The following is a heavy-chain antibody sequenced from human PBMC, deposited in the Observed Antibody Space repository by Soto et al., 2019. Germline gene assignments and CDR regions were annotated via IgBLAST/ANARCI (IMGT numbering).Heavy chain of an antibody. CDR1: GYTFTSYG. CDR3: AIARAEIVAAVNGAFDI. V-gene: IGHV1-18*01. Sequence: ASVKVSCKASGYTFTSYGISRVRQAPGQGLEWMGWISAYNGNTNYAQKLQGRVTMTTDTSTSTAYMELRSLRSDDTAVYYCAIARAEIVAAVNGAFDIWGQGTTGSVSS. CDR2: ISAYNGNT. J-gene: IGHJ3*02. D-gene: IGHD6-13*01.